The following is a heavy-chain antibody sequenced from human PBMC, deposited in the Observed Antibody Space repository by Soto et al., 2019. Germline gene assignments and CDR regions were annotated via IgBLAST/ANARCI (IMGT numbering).Heavy chain of an antibody. CDR1: GDSVSSNSAA. J-gene: IGHJ6*02. D-gene: IGHD3-16*02. V-gene: IGHV6-1*01. Sequence: SETLSLTCAISGDSVSSNSAAWNWIRQSPSRGLEWLGRTYYRSKWYNDYAVSVKSRITINPDTSKNQFSLQLNSVTPEDTAVYYCARVALGELSSPIMRYYYYGMDVWGQGTTVTVSS. CDR3: ARVALGELSSPIMRYYYYGMDV. CDR2: TYYRSKWYN.